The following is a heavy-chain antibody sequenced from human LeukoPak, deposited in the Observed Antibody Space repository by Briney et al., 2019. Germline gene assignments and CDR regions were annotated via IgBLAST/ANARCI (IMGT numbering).Heavy chain of an antibody. CDR1: GGSISTSNYY. D-gene: IGHD3-10*01. J-gene: IGHJ6*03. V-gene: IGHV4-39*07. CDR3: ARFVGRPYYYYYYYYMDV. CDR2: IFYSGST. Sequence: SETLSLTCTVSGGSISTSNYYWGWIRQPPGKGLEWIGNIFYSGSTYYSPSLKSRVTISLDTSRNQFSLKLSSVTAADTAVYYCARFVGRPYYYYYYYYMDVWGKGTTVTVSS.